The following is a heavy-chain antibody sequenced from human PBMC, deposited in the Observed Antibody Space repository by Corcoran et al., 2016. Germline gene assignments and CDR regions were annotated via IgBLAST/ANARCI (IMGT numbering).Heavy chain of an antibody. CDR2: IYYSGST. D-gene: IGHD4-17*01. J-gene: IGHJ4*02. V-gene: IGHV4-59*01. Sequence: QVQLQESGPGLVKPSETLSLTCTVSGGSISSYYWSWIRQPPGKGLEWIGYIYYSGSTNYNPSLKSRVTISVDTSKNQFSLKLSSVTAADTAVYYCARQTTVTTVDYWGQGTLVTVSS. CDR1: GGSISSYY. CDR3: ARQTTVTTVDY.